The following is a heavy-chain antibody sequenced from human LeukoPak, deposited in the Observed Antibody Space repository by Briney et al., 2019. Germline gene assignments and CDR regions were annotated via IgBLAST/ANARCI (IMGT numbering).Heavy chain of an antibody. D-gene: IGHD3-16*01. Sequence: ASVKVSCKASGYTFTSYAMHWVRQAPGQRLEWMGWINAGNGNIKYSQKFQGRVTMTRDTSISTAYMELSSLRSDDTAVYYCARVLVPAGGGVVDYWGQGTLVTVSS. CDR3: ARVLVPAGGGVVDY. V-gene: IGHV1-3*01. J-gene: IGHJ4*02. CDR2: INAGNGNI. CDR1: GYTFTSYA.